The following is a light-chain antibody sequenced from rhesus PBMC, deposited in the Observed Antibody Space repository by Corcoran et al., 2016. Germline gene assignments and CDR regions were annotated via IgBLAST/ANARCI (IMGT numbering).Light chain of an antibody. CDR1: QSVNSR. J-gene: IGKJ1*01. V-gene: IGKV3-17*03. CDR3: QQDYSWPPT. CDR2: DAP. Sequence: EIVMTQSPATLSLSPGERATLSCRASQSVNSRSAWDQQKPGQAPRLPHYDAPTRATGIPDRFSGSGSRTEFTLTISSLEPVDVGVYYCQQDYSWPPTFGQGTKVEIK.